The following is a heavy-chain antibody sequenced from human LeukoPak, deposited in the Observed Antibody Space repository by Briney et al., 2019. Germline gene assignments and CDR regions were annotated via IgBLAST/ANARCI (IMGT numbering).Heavy chain of an antibody. J-gene: IGHJ5*02. D-gene: IGHD3-10*01. CDR3: ASLFGSGPNWFDP. V-gene: IGHV3-48*01. CDR1: GFTFSSHG. CDR2: ISSSSSTI. Sequence: GGSLRLSCAASGFTFSSHGMSWVRQAPGKGLEWVSYISSSSSTIYYADSVKGRFTISRDNAKNSLYLQMNSLRAEDTAVYYCASLFGSGPNWFDPWGQGTLVTVSS.